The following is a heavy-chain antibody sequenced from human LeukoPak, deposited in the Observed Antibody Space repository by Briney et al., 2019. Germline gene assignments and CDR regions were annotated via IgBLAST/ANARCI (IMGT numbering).Heavy chain of an antibody. CDR1: GFTVGSHY. J-gene: IGHJ4*02. D-gene: IGHD3-10*01. CDR3: AKDPRVSMVRDYLDY. V-gene: IGHV3-66*01. CDR2: IYSGGYT. Sequence: PGGSLRLSCAASGFTVGSHYMSWVRQAPGKGLEWVSVIYSGGYTYYADSVKGRFTISRDNSKNTLYLQMNSLRTEDTAIYFCAKDPRVSMVRDYLDYWGQGTLVTVSS.